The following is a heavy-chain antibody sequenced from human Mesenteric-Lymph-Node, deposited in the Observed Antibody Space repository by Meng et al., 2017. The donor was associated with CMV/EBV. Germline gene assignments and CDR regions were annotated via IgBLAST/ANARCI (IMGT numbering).Heavy chain of an antibody. Sequence: SFCDFSWDWLRPSPGTGLEWIAELHHSRSSNYHPSLMSRVTISLATSKFQFSLRLASVAAADTAVYYCAGGPNSWYVTPSRFWYFDLWGRGTLVTVSS. D-gene: IGHD6-13*01. CDR2: LHHSRSS. J-gene: IGHJ2*01. CDR1: SFCDFS. V-gene: IGHV4-34*01. CDR3: AGGPNSWYVTPSRFWYFDL.